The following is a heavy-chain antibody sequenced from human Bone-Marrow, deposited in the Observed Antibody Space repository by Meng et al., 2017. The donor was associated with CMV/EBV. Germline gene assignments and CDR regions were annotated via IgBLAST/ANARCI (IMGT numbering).Heavy chain of an antibody. CDR1: GFAFSSYA. CDR3: ARRHCGGNCFTYAMDV. CDR2: ISYDGSNK. J-gene: IGHJ6*02. V-gene: IGHV3-30*04. D-gene: IGHD2-21*01. Sequence: GESLKISCAASGFAFSSYAMHWVRQAPGKGLEWVTVISYDGSNKYYADSVEGRFTISRDNSKSTLYLQMNSLRAEDTAVYYSARRHCGGNCFTYAMDVWGQGNTVTFS.